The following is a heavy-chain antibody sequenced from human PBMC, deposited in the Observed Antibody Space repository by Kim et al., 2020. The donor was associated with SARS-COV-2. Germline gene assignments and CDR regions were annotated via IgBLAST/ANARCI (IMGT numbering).Heavy chain of an antibody. V-gene: IGHV3-11*01. CDR3: VRGRALPGRRFASSSGWFPSS. J-gene: IGHJ5*02. Sequence: GGSLRLSCAASGFTFSDSYMSWIRQAPGKGLEWISYITSTGNSIYYSDSVKGRFIISRDNAKNTLSLQMNSLRAQDTAVYYCVRGRALPGRRFASSSGWFPSSWGQGTQVIVSS. CDR1: GFTFSDSY. D-gene: IGHD6-19*01. CDR2: ITSTGNSI.